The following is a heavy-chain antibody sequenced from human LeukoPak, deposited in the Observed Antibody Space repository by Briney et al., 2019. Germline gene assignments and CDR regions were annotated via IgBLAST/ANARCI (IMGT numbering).Heavy chain of an antibody. CDR1: GFTFGSYG. D-gene: IGHD2-21*02. CDR2: IWYDGSNK. V-gene: IGHV3-33*01. J-gene: IGHJ4*02. CDR3: ARAMGRRMTAIGY. Sequence: PGGSLRLSCAASGFTFGSYGMHWVRQAPGKGLEWVAVIWYDGSNKYYADSVKGRFTISRDNSKNTLYLQMNSLRAEDTAVYYCARAMGRRMTAIGYWGQGTLVTVSS.